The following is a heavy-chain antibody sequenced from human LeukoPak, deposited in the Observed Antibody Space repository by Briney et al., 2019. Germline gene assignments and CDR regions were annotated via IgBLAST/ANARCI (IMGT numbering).Heavy chain of an antibody. CDR2: FYYSGST. CDR3: AKHSRSGDSGYGNAFDI. D-gene: IGHD5-12*01. V-gene: IGHV4-39*01. Sequence: PSETLSLTCSVSGGSISSYYWSWVRQPPGKGLEWIASFYYSGSTYYNPSLKSRVTISVDASKNHFSLKLSSVTAADTAVYYCAKHSRSGDSGYGNAFDIWGQGTMVTVSS. CDR1: GGSISSYY. J-gene: IGHJ3*02.